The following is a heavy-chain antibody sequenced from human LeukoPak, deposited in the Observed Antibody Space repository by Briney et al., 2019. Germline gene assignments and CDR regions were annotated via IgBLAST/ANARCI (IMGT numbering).Heavy chain of an antibody. D-gene: IGHD1-26*01. Sequence: GGSLRLSCAASGFTFRCYWVQWVRRAPGRGVVWVSRINPAGSSTNYADSVKRRFTISRDNAMNTLYLHLNSLRAEDTAVYYSARGVRGSYGTDLWGQGTLVTVSS. V-gene: IGHV3-74*01. CDR1: GFTFRCYW. CDR2: INPAGSST. J-gene: IGHJ5*02. CDR3: ARGVRGSYGTDL.